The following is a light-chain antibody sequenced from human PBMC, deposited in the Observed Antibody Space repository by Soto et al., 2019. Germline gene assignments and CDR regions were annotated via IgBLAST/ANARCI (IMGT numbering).Light chain of an antibody. CDR3: SSYTSSSTS. Sequence: QSALTQPASVSGSPGQSIPISCTGTSSDVGGYNYVSWYQQHPGKAPKLMIYDVSNRPSGVSNRFSGSKSGNTASLTTSGLQAEDEADYYCSSYTSSSTSFGTGTKVTIL. J-gene: IGLJ1*01. CDR1: SSDVGGYNY. CDR2: DVS. V-gene: IGLV2-14*01.